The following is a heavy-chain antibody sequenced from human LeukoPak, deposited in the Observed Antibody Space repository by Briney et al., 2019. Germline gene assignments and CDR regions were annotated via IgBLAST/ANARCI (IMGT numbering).Heavy chain of an antibody. J-gene: IGHJ4*02. CDR3: ARLRGYSYGSTDY. Sequence: GASVKVSCKASGGTFSRYAISWGRQAPGQGVEWMGRIIPILGIANYAQKFQGRVTITADKSTSTAYMELSSLRSEDTAVYYFARLRGYSYGSTDYWGQGTLVTVSS. V-gene: IGHV1-69*04. CDR1: GGTFSRYA. D-gene: IGHD5-18*01. CDR2: IIPILGIA.